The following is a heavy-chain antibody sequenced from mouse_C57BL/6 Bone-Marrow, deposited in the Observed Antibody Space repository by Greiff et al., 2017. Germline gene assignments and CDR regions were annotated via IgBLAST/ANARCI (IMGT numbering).Heavy chain of an antibody. Sequence: VHLVESGAELVRPGTSVKMSCKASGYTFTNYWIGLAQQRPGHGLEWIGDIYPGGGYTNNNEKFKGKATLTADKSTSTSYMQFCSLTSEYSAIYYCARKLPHYYAMDYWGQGTSVTVSS. CDR1: GYTFTNYW. J-gene: IGHJ4*01. V-gene: IGHV1-63*01. CDR3: ARKLPHYYAMDY. CDR2: IYPGGGYT.